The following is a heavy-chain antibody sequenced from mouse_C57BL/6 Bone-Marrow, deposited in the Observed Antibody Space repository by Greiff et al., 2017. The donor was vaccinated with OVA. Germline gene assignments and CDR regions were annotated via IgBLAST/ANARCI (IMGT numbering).Heavy chain of an antibody. Sequence: LVESVAELVRPGASVKLSCTASGFNIKNTYMHWVKQRPEQGLEWIGRIDPANGNTKYAPKFQGKATITADTSSNTAYLQLSSLTSEDTAIYYCARTSPTVAWDFDYWGQGTTLTVSS. D-gene: IGHD1-1*01. J-gene: IGHJ2*01. CDR3: ARTSPTVAWDFDY. V-gene: IGHV14-3*01. CDR2: IDPANGNT. CDR1: GFNIKNTY.